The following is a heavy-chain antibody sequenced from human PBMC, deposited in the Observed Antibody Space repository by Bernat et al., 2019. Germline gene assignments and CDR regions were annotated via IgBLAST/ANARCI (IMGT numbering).Heavy chain of an antibody. Sequence: QVQLVQSGAEVKKPGASVKVSCKASGYTFTSYGISWVRQAPGQGLEWMGWISAYNGNTNYAQKLQGRVTMTTDTSTSTAYMELRSLRSDDTAVYYCARDPPLSDYDVWSGYLSVNFDYWGQGTLVTVSS. D-gene: IGHD3-3*01. CDR3: ARDPPLSDYDVWSGYLSVNFDY. CDR2: ISAYNGNT. J-gene: IGHJ4*02. V-gene: IGHV1-18*01. CDR1: GYTFTSYG.